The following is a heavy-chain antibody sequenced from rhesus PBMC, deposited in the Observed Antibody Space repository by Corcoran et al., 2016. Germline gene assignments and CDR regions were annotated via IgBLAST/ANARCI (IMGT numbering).Heavy chain of an antibody. CDR1: GFTFSSYG. V-gene: IGHV3S5*01. Sequence: EVQLVETGGGLVQPGGSLKLSCAAAGFTFSSYGMSWVRQAPGKGLEWVSAINSGGGGTYYADSVKGRFTISRDNSKNPLSLQMNSLRAEDTAVYYCAKVPAGYSGSWNGGDYWGQGVLVTVSS. D-gene: IGHD6-25*01. CDR2: INSGGGGT. CDR3: AKVPAGYSGSWNGGDY. J-gene: IGHJ4*01.